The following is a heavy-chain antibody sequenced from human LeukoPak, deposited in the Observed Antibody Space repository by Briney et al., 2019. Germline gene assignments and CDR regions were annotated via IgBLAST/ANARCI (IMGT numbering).Heavy chain of an antibody. D-gene: IGHD6-6*01. Sequence: GGSLRLSCAASGFTFSSYAMSWVRQAPGKGLEWVSSISSSSSYIYYADSVKGRFTISRDNAKNSLYLQMNSLRAEDTAVYYCASLKQLAFQDYWGQGTLVTVSS. CDR1: GFTFSSYA. CDR2: ISSSSSYI. J-gene: IGHJ4*02. V-gene: IGHV3-21*01. CDR3: ASLKQLAFQDY.